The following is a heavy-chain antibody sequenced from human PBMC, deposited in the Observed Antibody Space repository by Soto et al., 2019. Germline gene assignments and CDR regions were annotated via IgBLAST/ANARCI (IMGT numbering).Heavy chain of an antibody. J-gene: IGHJ6*03. V-gene: IGHV3-9*01. CDR2: ISWNSGSM. D-gene: IGHD2-15*01. Sequence: VQLVESGGALVQPGRSLRLSCAVSGFTFDDYGMHWVRQAPGKGLEWVSGISWNSGSMGYADSVKGRFTISRDNSKNSLYLQMNSLRPEDTALYHCAKARIPGIEDYMDVWGKGTTVNVSS. CDR1: GFTFDDYG. CDR3: AKARIPGIEDYMDV.